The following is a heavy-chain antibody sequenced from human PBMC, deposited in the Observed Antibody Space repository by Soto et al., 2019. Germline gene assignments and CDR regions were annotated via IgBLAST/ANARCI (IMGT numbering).Heavy chain of an antibody. CDR3: AAGYSTGLDAFDI. CDR2: IFPGDSDT. J-gene: IGHJ3*02. D-gene: IGHD2-8*02. Sequence: GESLKISCKGSGYNFANFWIGWVRQMPGKGLEWMGMIFPGDSDTKNSPSLEGQITMSVDKSDSSAYLQWRSLKASDTAIYYCAAGYSTGLDAFDIWGQGTMVTDSS. V-gene: IGHV5-51*01. CDR1: GYNFANFW.